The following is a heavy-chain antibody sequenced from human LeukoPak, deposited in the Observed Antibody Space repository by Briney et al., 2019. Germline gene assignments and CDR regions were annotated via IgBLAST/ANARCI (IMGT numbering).Heavy chain of an antibody. CDR1: GCTFSSYA. CDR3: ATLASSKEWPESFAY. V-gene: IGHV1-69*04. Sequence: SVKVSCQASGCTFSSYAISWVRQAPGQGLEWMGRIIPIFGIANYAQKFQGRVTNTADKSTSTAYMELSSLRSEDTAVYSCATLASSKEWPESFAYWGQGTLVTVSS. CDR2: IIPIFGIA. J-gene: IGHJ4*02. D-gene: IGHD2-2*01.